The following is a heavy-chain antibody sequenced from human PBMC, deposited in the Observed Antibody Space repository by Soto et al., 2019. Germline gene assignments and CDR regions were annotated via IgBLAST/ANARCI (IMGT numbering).Heavy chain of an antibody. CDR2: ISYDGSNK. Sequence: GGSLRLSCAASGFTFSSYAMHWVRQAPGKGLEWVAVISYDGSNKYYADSVKGRFTISRDNSKNTLYLQMNSLRAEDTAVYYCASQFFVDTAMVTMPHYYYGMDVWGQGTTVTGSS. V-gene: IGHV3-30-3*01. CDR3: ASQFFVDTAMVTMPHYYYGMDV. J-gene: IGHJ6*02. CDR1: GFTFSSYA. D-gene: IGHD5-18*01.